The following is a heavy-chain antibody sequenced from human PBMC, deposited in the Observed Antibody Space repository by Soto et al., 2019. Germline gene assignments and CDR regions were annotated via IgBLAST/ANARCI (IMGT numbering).Heavy chain of an antibody. CDR2: MNPNSGNT. D-gene: IGHD6-13*01. J-gene: IGHJ6*02. V-gene: IGHV1-8*01. CDR3: ARGGIAAAGTGYYYYGMDV. CDR1: GYTFTSYD. Sequence: ASVKVSCKASGYTFTSYDINWVRQATGQGLEWMGWMNPNSGNTGYAQKFQGRVTMTRNTSISTAYMELRSLRSEDAAVYYCARGGIAAAGTGYYYYGMDVWGQGTTVTVSS.